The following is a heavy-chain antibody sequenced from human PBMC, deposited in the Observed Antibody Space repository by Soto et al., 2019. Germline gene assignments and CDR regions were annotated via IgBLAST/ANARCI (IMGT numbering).Heavy chain of an antibody. CDR1: GASISVSYYY. CDR3: ATSQKGYIGNYFDH. V-gene: IGHV4-39*01. D-gene: IGHD2-15*01. J-gene: IGHJ4*02. CDR2: VFYTGFT. Sequence: SETLPLTCAVSGASISVSYYYLAWLRQSPGKGPEWIGSVFYTGFTSYNPSLESRVSVSVDTSKSQFSLKLSAVTAADTAVYYCATSQKGYIGNYFDHWGQGAVVPVSS.